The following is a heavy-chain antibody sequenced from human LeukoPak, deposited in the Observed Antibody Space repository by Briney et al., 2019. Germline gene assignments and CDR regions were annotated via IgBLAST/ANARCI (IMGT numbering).Heavy chain of an antibody. CDR2: IWYDGSNK. Sequence: QSGGSLRLSCAASGFTFSSYGMHWVRQAPGKGLEWVAVIWYDGSNKYYADSVKGRSTISRDNSKNTLYLQMNSLRAEDTAVYYCARDPSAPARYYYYGMDVWGQGTTVTVSS. V-gene: IGHV3-33*01. J-gene: IGHJ6*02. CDR3: ARDPSAPARYYYYGMDV. CDR1: GFTFSSYG.